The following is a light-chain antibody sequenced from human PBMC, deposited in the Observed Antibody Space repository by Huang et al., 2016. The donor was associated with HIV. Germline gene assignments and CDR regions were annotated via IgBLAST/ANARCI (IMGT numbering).Light chain of an antibody. CDR3: QHYGVRYT. Sequence: EIVLTQSPGTLSLSPGERATLSCRASQSLSSSYLAWYQQKPGQAPRLLIYDASSRATGSPDRFSGSGSGTDFTLTISRLEPEDFAVYYCQHYGVRYTFGQGTNLEIK. V-gene: IGKV3-20*01. CDR2: DAS. J-gene: IGKJ2*01. CDR1: QSLSSSY.